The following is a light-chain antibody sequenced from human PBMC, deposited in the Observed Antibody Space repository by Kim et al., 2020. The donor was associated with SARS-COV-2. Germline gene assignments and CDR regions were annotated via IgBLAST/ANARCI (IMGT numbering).Light chain of an antibody. Sequence: ASVGVRVTSTSRASQSISSYLNWYQQKPGKAPKLLIYAASSLQSGVPSRCSGSGSGTDFTLTISSLQPEDFATYYCQQSYSTPRYTFGQGTKLEI. V-gene: IGKV1-39*01. J-gene: IGKJ2*01. CDR3: QQSYSTPRYT. CDR2: AAS. CDR1: QSISSY.